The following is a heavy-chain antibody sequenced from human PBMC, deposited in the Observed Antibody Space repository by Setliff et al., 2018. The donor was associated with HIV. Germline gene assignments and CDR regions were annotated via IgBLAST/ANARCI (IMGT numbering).Heavy chain of an antibody. CDR1: GYSFTSYW. V-gene: IGHV5-51*01. D-gene: IGHD3-10*02. Sequence: GESLKISCKGSGYSFTSYWIGWVRQMPGKGLEWMGIIYPGDSETRYSPSFQGQVTISVDKSISTAYVQWSSLKASDTATYYCARQRVAISMLVVQNLGPLDTWGQGTVVTVSS. CDR3: ARQRVAISMLVVQNLGPLDT. J-gene: IGHJ4*03. CDR2: IYPGDSET.